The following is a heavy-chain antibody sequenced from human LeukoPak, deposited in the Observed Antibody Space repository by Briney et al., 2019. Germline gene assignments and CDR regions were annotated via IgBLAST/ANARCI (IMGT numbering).Heavy chain of an antibody. V-gene: IGHV4-34*08. D-gene: IGHD1-1*01. CDR3: VGTKYNDSPVLSN. Sequence: GSLRLSCAASGFTFSSYGMSWIRQPPGKGLEWIGEINLRGTTNYNPSLKSRVTISLDTSKNQFSLKLTSVTAADTAVYYCVGTKYNDSPVLSNWGQGSLVTVSS. CDR1: GFTFSSYG. CDR2: INLRGTT. J-gene: IGHJ4*02.